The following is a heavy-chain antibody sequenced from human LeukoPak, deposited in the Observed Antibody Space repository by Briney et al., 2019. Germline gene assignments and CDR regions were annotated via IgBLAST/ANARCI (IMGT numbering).Heavy chain of an antibody. CDR1: GFTFSSSG. D-gene: IGHD4-17*01. CDR2: INGGGGSI. Sequence: TGGSLRLSCAASGFTFSSSGMTWVRQAPGKGLEWVASINGGGGSIFHADSVKGRFTISRDNSKNTLYLQMNSLRAEDTAMYYCAKRTRGGDSDYWGQGILVTVSS. V-gene: IGHV3-23*01. J-gene: IGHJ4*02. CDR3: AKRTRGGDSDY.